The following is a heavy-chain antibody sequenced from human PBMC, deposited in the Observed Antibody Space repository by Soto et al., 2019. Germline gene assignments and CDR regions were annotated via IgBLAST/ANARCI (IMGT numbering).Heavy chain of an antibody. CDR3: AAEYYDILTGYSLGY. Sequence: QMQLVQSGPEVKKPGTSVKVSCKASGFTFTSSAVQRVRQARGQRLEWIGWIVVGSGNTNYAQKFQERVTITRDMSTSTAYMELSSLRSEDTAVYYCAAEYYDILTGYSLGYWGQGTLVTVSS. D-gene: IGHD3-9*01. CDR1: GFTFTSSA. CDR2: IVVGSGNT. J-gene: IGHJ4*02. V-gene: IGHV1-58*01.